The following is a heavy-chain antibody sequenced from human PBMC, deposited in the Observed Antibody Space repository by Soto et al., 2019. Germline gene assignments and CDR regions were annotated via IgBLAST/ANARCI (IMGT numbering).Heavy chain of an antibody. V-gene: IGHV4-59*01. CDR2: TYHRGST. J-gene: IGHJ4*02. CDR1: GVSISSYF. D-gene: IGHD6-25*01. Sequence: SETLSLTCSVSGVSISSYFWSWIRQAPGRGLEWIGYTYHRGSTNYSPSLKSRVAISLETSENQFSLKVNSVTAADTAVYYCARIGGYHGPLDYWGQGTPVTAPQ. CDR3: ARIGGYHGPLDY.